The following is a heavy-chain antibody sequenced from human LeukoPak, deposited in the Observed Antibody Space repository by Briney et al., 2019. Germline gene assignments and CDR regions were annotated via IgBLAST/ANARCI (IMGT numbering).Heavy chain of an antibody. Sequence: PGGSLRLSCAASGFTFDDYGMSWVRQAPGKGLEWVSGINWNGGSTGYADSVKGRFTISRDNAKNSLSLQSNSLRDEDTAVYFCAKVIRGGYGMDVWGQGTTVTASS. CDR2: INWNGGST. V-gene: IGHV3-20*04. CDR3: AKVIRGGYGMDV. CDR1: GFTFDDYG. D-gene: IGHD3-10*01. J-gene: IGHJ6*02.